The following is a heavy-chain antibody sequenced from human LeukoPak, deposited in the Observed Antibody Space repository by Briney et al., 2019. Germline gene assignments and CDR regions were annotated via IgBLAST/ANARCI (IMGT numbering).Heavy chain of an antibody. D-gene: IGHD3-10*01. CDR3: ARVLSGSGSLYYYYYYMDV. Sequence: GGSLRLSCAASGFTFSSYGMHWVRQAPGKGLEWVSVIYSGGRTHYAASVKGRFTISRDNSKNTLYLQMNSLRAEDTAVYYCARVLSGSGSLYYYYYYMDVWGKGTTVTISS. J-gene: IGHJ6*03. V-gene: IGHV3-66*01. CDR1: GFTFSSYG. CDR2: IYSGGRT.